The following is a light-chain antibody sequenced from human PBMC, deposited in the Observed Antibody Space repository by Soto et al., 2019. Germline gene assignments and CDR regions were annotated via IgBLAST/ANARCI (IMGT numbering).Light chain of an antibody. CDR2: KAS. V-gene: IGKV1-5*03. CDR1: QSISTW. CDR3: QQYNTYPLT. Sequence: DIQMTQSPSTLSASVGDRVTITCRASQSISTWLAWYQQKPGKAPKLLIYKASSLEGGVPSRFSGSGSGTEFKITISNLQPDDFATYYCQQYNTYPLTFGGGTTVEIK. J-gene: IGKJ4*01.